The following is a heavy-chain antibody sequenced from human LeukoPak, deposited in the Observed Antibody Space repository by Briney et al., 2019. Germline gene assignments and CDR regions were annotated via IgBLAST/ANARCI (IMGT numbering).Heavy chain of an antibody. CDR3: ARVRAPYSSGFYDFDY. CDR2: IWYDGSNK. Sequence: PGGSLRLSCAASGFTFSSYGMHWVRQAPGKGLEWVAVIWYDGSNKYYADSVKGRFTISRDNSKNTLYLQMNSLRAEDTAVYYCARVRAPYSSGFYDFDYWGREPWSPSPQ. D-gene: IGHD6-19*01. J-gene: IGHJ4*02. V-gene: IGHV3-33*01. CDR1: GFTFSSYG.